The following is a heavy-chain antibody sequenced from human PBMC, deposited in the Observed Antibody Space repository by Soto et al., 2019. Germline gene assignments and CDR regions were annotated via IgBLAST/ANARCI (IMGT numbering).Heavy chain of an antibody. CDR2: IKQDGSEK. D-gene: IGHD5-12*01. J-gene: IGHJ3*02. CDR3: ARYSIVATIKDAFDI. V-gene: IGHV3-7*01. CDR1: GFTFSSYW. Sequence: PGGSLRLSCAASGFTFSSYWMSWVRQAPGKGLEWVANIKQDGSEKYYVDSVKGRFTISRDNAKNSLYLQMNSLRAEDTAVYYCARYSIVATIKDAFDIWGQGTMVTVSS.